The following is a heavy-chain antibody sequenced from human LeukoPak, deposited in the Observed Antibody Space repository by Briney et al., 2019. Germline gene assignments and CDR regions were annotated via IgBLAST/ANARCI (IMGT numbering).Heavy chain of an antibody. Sequence: GGSLRLSCAASGFTFSSYGMHWVRQAPGKGLEWVAFIRYDGSNKYYADSVKGRFTISRDNSKNTLYLQMNSLRAEDTAVYYCAEVARYYYGSGKGDDAFCIWGQGKMVTVSS. CDR2: IRYDGSNK. V-gene: IGHV3-30*02. D-gene: IGHD3-10*01. J-gene: IGHJ3*02. CDR1: GFTFSSYG. CDR3: AEVARYYYGSGKGDDAFCI.